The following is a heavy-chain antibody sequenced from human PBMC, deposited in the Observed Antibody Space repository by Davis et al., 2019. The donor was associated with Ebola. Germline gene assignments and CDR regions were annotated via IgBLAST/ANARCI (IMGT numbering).Heavy chain of an antibody. Sequence: PSETLSLTCTVSGGSISSYYWSWIRQPPGKGLEWIGEINHSGSTNYNPSLKSRVTISVDTSKNQFSLKLSSVTAADTAVYYCARGSVYCSGGSCYSLHFQHWGQGTLVTVSS. CDR1: GGSISSYY. D-gene: IGHD2-15*01. CDR3: ARGSVYCSGGSCYSLHFQH. J-gene: IGHJ1*01. V-gene: IGHV4-34*01. CDR2: INHSGST.